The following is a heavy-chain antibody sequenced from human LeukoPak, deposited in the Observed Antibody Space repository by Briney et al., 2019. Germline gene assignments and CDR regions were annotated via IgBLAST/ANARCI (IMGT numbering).Heavy chain of an antibody. CDR1: GYTFTNYY. D-gene: IGHD6-25*01. Sequence: GSSVKVSCKASGYTFTNYYMHWVRQAPGQGLEWMGRINHNSGDPNYPHKFQGRVTMTRDQYSSPAYMDLSRLRSDDTAVYYCARDGSSSGGMDVWGKGTTVTVSS. J-gene: IGHJ6*04. V-gene: IGHV1-2*06. CDR2: INHNSGDP. CDR3: ARDGSSSGGMDV.